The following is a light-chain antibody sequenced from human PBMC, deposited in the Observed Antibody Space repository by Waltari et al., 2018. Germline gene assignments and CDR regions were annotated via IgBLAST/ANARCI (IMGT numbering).Light chain of an antibody. V-gene: IGLV2-14*01. Sequence: QSALTPPASVSGSPGQSIPISCSGTDSYVGAYDFLSWYQQHPGKAPHLIIYEVSNRPSGISNRFSASKSGNTASLTIAGLQAEDEADYYCSSYTTSSAPGVFGTGTRVTVL. CDR2: EVS. J-gene: IGLJ1*01. CDR3: SSYTTSSAPGV. CDR1: DSYVGAYDF.